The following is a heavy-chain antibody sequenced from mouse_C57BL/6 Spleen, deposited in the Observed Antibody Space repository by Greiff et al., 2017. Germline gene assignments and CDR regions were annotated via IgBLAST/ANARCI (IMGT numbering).Heavy chain of an antibody. D-gene: IGHD1-1*01. CDR1: GYTFTSYW. CDR3: ARYYYGSGYGEG. V-gene: IGHV1-72*01. CDR2: IDPSSGST. J-gene: IGHJ2*01. Sequence: QVQLQQPGAELVKPGASVKLSCKASGYTFTSYWMHWVKQRPGRGLEWIGRIDPSSGSTNYNEKFKGKATLTVDKTSTTAYMQLSSLTSEDSAVYYCARYYYGSGYGEGWGQGTTLTVDS.